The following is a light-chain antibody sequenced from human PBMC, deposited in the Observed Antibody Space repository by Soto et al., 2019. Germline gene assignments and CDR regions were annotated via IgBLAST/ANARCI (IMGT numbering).Light chain of an antibody. CDR3: QQRADWWT. CDR1: QSVSSH. J-gene: IGKJ1*01. V-gene: IGKV3-11*01. CDR2: DAS. Sequence: EIVVTQSPATLSLSPGERATLSCRASQSVSSHLAWYQQKPGQAPRLPIDDASNRATGIPARFSGSGSGTDFTLTISSLEPEDAAVYYCQQRADWWTFGQGTKVEVK.